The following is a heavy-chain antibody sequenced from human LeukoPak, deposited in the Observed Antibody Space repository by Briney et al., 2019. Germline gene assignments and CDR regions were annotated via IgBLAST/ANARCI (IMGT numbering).Heavy chain of an antibody. Sequence: GGSLRLSCAASGFTFSNYGMNWVRQAPGKGLEWVSGITGSGVTYYADSVKGRLTISRDNAKNSLYLQMNSLRAEDTAVYYCAKGKWLVPHYFDYWGQGTLVTVSS. J-gene: IGHJ4*02. V-gene: IGHV3-23*01. CDR2: ITGSGVT. CDR3: AKGKWLVPHYFDY. D-gene: IGHD6-19*01. CDR1: GFTFSNYG.